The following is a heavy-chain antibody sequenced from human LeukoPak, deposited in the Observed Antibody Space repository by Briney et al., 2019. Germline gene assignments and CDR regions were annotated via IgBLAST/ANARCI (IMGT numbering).Heavy chain of an antibody. CDR1: GFTFSNYW. D-gene: IGHD2-2*01. J-gene: IGHJ4*02. Sequence: GGSLRLSCAASGFTFSNYWMHWVRQAPGEALMWVSRINSDGSSTSYADSVKGRFTISRDNAKNTLYLQMNSLRAEDTAVYYCARGGRYCSSTSCYLDYWGQGTLVTVSS. V-gene: IGHV3-74*01. CDR2: INSDGSST. CDR3: ARGGRYCSSTSCYLDY.